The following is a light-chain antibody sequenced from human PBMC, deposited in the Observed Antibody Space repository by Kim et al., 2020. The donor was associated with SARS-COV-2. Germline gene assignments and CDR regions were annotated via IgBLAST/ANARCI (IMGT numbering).Light chain of an antibody. Sequence: VALGQTVRITCQGYSLRTYYATWYQQKPGQAPVVFIYGKDNRPSGVPDRFSGSSSGNTAYLTITGTQAGDEADYYCNSRDSNDYVVFGGGTKVTVL. CDR1: SLRTYY. V-gene: IGLV3-19*01. CDR3: NSRDSNDYVV. CDR2: GKD. J-gene: IGLJ2*01.